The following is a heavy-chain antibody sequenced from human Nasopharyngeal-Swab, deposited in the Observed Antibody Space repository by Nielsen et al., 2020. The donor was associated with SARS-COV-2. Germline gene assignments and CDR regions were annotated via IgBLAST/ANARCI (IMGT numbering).Heavy chain of an antibody. Sequence: WVRQPPGQRLEWVGWMNPNSGNTCYAQKFQGRLTMTRNTSISTAYMELSSLRSEDTAVYYCARAVEFCSSTSCYSSAFDIWGQGTMVTVSS. J-gene: IGHJ3*02. CDR3: ARAVEFCSSTSCYSSAFDI. V-gene: IGHV1-8*01. D-gene: IGHD2-2*01. CDR2: MNPNSGNT.